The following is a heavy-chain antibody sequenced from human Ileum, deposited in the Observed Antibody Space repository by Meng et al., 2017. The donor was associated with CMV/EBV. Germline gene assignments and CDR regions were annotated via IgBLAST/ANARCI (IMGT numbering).Heavy chain of an antibody. V-gene: IGHV4-39*01. J-gene: IGHJ5*02. CDR2: VYYSGST. Sequence: SETLSLTCTVSGGSIGAINYYWGWIRQPPGKGLEWIASVYYSGSTYYNASLESRVSISVDMSKNQFSLKLTSVTAADTGVYYCARGRSRSGTGYLGPWGQGTLVTVSS. CDR1: GGSIGAINYY. D-gene: IGHD3/OR15-3a*01. CDR3: ARGRSRSGTGYLGP.